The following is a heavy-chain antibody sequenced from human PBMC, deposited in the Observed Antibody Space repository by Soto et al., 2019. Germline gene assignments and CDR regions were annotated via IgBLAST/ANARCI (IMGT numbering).Heavy chain of an antibody. CDR3: ASWDYYDSSGYYY. V-gene: IGHV1-69*02. CDR1: GGTFSSYT. CDR2: IIPILGIA. J-gene: IGHJ4*02. Sequence: QVQLVQSGAEVKKPGSSVKVSCKASGGTFSSYTISWVRQAPGQGLEWMGRIIPILGIANYAQKFQGRVTITADKSPSTAYMELSSLRSEDTAVYYCASWDYYDSSGYYYWGQGTLVTVSS. D-gene: IGHD3-22*01.